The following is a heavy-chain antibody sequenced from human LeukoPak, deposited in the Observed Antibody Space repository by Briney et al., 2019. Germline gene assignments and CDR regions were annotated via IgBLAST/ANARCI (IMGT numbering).Heavy chain of an antibody. J-gene: IGHJ4*02. CDR2: IIPIFGTA. V-gene: IGHV1-69*13. CDR1: GGTFSSYA. D-gene: IGHD3-9*01. CDR3: AKAWDYDILTGYYPLFDY. Sequence: ASVKVSCKASGGTFSSYAISWVRQAPGQGLEWMGGIIPIFGTANYAQKFQGRVTITADESTSTAYMELSSLRSEDTAVYYCAKAWDYDILTGYYPLFDYWGQGTLVTVSS.